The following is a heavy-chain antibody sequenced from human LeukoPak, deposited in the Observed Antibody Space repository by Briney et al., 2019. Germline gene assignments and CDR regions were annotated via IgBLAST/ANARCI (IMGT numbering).Heavy chain of an antibody. CDR3: AKGALRGYGGYDRVGFALN. V-gene: IGHV3-23*01. Sequence: GASLRLSCAASGFTFSSYAMSWVRQAPGKGREWVSGINGGGGSTYYADSVKGRFTISRDNSKNTLYLQMNSLRAEDTAVYYCAKGALRGYGGYDRVGFALNWGQGTLVTVSS. CDR2: INGGGGST. D-gene: IGHD5-12*01. J-gene: IGHJ4*02. CDR1: GFTFSSYA.